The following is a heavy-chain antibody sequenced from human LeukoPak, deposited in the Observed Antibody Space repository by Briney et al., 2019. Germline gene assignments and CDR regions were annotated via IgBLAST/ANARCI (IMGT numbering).Heavy chain of an antibody. D-gene: IGHD3-3*01. J-gene: IGHJ4*02. CDR3: AMTLGVDRDY. CDR1: GGSFSGYY. V-gene: IGHV4-34*01. CDR2: INHSGST. Sequence: SETLSLTCAVYGGSFSGYYWSWIRQPPGKGLEWIGEINHSGSTNYNPSLKSRVTISVDTSKNQFSLKLSSVTAADTAVYYCAMTLGVDRDYWGQGTLVTVSS.